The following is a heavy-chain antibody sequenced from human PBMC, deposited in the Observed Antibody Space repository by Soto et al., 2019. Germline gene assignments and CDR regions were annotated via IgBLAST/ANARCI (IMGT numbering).Heavy chain of an antibody. CDR2: ISYDGSNK. Sequence: QVQLVESGGGVVQPGRSLRLSCAASGFTFSSYAMHWVRQAPGKGLEWVAVISYDGSNKYYADSVKGRFTISRDNSKNTLYLQMNSLRAEDTAVYYCARDVGWRGHTDPYYFDYWGQGTLVTVSS. CDR1: GFTFSSYA. V-gene: IGHV3-30-3*01. CDR3: ARDVGWRGHTDPYYFDY. J-gene: IGHJ4*02. D-gene: IGHD1-26*01.